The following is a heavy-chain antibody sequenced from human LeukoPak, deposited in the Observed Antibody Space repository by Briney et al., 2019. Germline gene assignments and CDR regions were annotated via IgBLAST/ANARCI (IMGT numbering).Heavy chain of an antibody. CDR1: GGSISSGSYY. V-gene: IGHV4-61*02. CDR2: IYSSGST. J-gene: IGHJ1*01. D-gene: IGHD3-3*01. CDR3: AKIAVADFWSGYYKYFQH. Sequence: SQTLSLTCTVSGGSISSGSYYWSWIRQPAGKGLEWIGRIYSSGSTNYNPSLKSRVTMSVDTSKNRFSLKLSSVTAADTAVYYCAKIAVADFWSGYYKYFQHWGQGTLVTVSS.